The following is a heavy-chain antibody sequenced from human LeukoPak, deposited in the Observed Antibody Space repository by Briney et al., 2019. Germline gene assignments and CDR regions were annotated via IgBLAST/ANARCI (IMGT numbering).Heavy chain of an antibody. CDR2: INPSGGST. CDR1: GYTFTSYY. Sequence: ASVKVSCKASGYTFTSYYMHWVRQSPGQGLEWMGIINPSGGSTSYAQKFQGRVTMTRDTSTSTVYMELSSLRSEDTAVYYCARDWGSDYGDYWGQGTLVTVSS. D-gene: IGHD3-16*01. V-gene: IGHV1-46*03. CDR3: ARDWGSDYGDY. J-gene: IGHJ4*02.